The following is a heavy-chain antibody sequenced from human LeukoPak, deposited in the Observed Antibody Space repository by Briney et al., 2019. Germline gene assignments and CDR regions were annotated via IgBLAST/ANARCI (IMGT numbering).Heavy chain of an antibody. V-gene: IGHV1-24*01. CDR1: GYTLTELS. D-gene: IGHD3-10*01. CDR2: FDPEDGET. J-gene: IGHJ4*02. Sequence: ASVKVSCKVSGYTLTELSMHWVRQAPGKGLEWMGGFDPEDGETIYAQKFQGRVTMTEDTSTDTAYMELSSLRPEDTAVYYCATDRVWFGELFTDYWGQGTLVTVSS. CDR3: ATDRVWFGELFTDY.